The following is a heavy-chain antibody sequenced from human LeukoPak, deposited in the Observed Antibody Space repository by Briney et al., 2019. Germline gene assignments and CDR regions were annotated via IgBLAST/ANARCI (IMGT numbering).Heavy chain of an antibody. J-gene: IGHJ4*02. V-gene: IGHV1-2*02. CDR3: ARATRWLPFHY. CDR2: INPNSGDT. Sequence: ASVKVSCKASGYAFTGYYMYWVRQSPGQGLEWMGWINPNSGDTNYAQMFQGRVPMTRDTSISTAYMELSRLTSDDTAVYYCARATRWLPFHYWGQGTLVTVSS. CDR1: GYAFTGYY. D-gene: IGHD5-12*01.